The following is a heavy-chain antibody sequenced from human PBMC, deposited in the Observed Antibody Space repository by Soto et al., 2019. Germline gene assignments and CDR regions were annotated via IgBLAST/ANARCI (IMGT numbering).Heavy chain of an antibody. V-gene: IGHV4-59*12. Sequence: KPSETLSLTCTVSGGSISANYWSWIRQSPGKGLEWIGYVYYSGSTVYNPSLKSRVTISVDTSKNQFSLRLSSVTAADTAVYHCARGGYCSSTSCSYYYYYYGMAVWGQGTTVTVSS. CDR3: ARGGYCSSTSCSYYYYYYGMAV. J-gene: IGHJ6*02. CDR2: VYYSGST. CDR1: GGSISANY. D-gene: IGHD2-2*01.